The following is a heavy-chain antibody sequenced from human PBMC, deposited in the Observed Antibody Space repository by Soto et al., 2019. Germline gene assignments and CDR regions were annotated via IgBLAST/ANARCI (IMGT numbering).Heavy chain of an antibody. Sequence: LEIMCLTCTVSGGTVISLGYFCAWLSQPPGKRLEWIGSIYHSGNTYYNPSLKSRVAISVDRSKNQFSLKLSSVTAADTAVYYCARSVLVPAAINWFDPWGQGTLVTVSS. CDR2: IYHSGNT. CDR3: ARSVLVPAAINWFDP. J-gene: IGHJ5*02. V-gene: IGHV4-39*07. CDR1: GGTVISLGYF. D-gene: IGHD2-2*02.